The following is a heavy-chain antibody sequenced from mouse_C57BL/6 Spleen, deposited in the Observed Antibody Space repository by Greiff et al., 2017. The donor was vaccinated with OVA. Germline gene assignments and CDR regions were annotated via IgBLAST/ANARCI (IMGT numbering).Heavy chain of an antibody. V-gene: IGHV1-9*01. CDR1: GYTFTGYW. D-gene: IGHD1-1*01. J-gene: IGHJ1*03. Sequence: VQLQQSGAELMKPGASVKLSCKATGYTFTGYWIEWVKQRPGHGLEWIGEILPGSGSTNYNEKFKGKATFTADTSSNTAYMQLSSLTTEDSAIYYGARRGYYYGSSLWYFDVWGTGTTVTVSS. CDR3: ARRGYYYGSSLWYFDV. CDR2: ILPGSGST.